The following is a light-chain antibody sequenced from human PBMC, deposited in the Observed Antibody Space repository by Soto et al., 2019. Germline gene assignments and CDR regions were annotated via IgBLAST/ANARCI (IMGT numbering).Light chain of an antibody. CDR3: TSGTTSTTMI. Sequence: QSALTQPASVSGSPGQSITISCTGTRSDIGAYNFVSRYQQHPGEVPKLILSDVNVRPSGVSNRLSGSQSGNTASLTISGLQGEDEADYYCTSGTTSTTMIFGGGTKLTAL. V-gene: IGLV2-14*03. J-gene: IGLJ2*01. CDR1: RSDIGAYNF. CDR2: DVN.